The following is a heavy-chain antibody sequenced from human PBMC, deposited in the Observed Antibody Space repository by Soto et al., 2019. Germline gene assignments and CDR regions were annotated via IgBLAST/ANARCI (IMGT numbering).Heavy chain of an antibody. Sequence: QVQLQESGPGLVKPSGTVSLTCAVSGGSISTDNWWIWVRQPPGKGLEWIGEIHHSGSTNYNPSLKSRVTGSVDKSRNQFSLKLSSVTAADTAVYYCARGYGLDVWGQGTTVTVSS. CDR2: IHHSGST. J-gene: IGHJ6*02. V-gene: IGHV4-4*02. CDR1: GGSISTDNW. CDR3: ARGYGLDV.